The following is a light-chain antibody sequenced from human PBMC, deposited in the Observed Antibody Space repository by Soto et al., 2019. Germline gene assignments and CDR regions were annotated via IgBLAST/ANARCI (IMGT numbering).Light chain of an antibody. V-gene: IGKV3-20*01. J-gene: IGKJ5*01. CDR2: GAS. CDR1: QSVSSSY. CDR3: QQYGSSRSIT. Sequence: EIVLTQSPGTLSLSPGERATLSCRASQSVSSSYLAWYQQKPGQAPRLLIYGASSRATGIPDRFSGSGSGTAFTLTISRLEPEDFAVYYCQQYGSSRSITVGQGTRLEIK.